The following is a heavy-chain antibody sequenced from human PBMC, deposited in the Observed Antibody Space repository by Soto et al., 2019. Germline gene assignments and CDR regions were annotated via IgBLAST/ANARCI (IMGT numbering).Heavy chain of an antibody. CDR3: ARDAYGDSETGAFDY. Sequence: GGSLRLSCVASGFTLSTYAMSWVRQAPGKGLEWVSGITGSGGSTYYADSVKGRFTISRDNAKKSLYLQMNSLRGEDTAVYYCARDAYGDSETGAFDYWGQGTLVTVSS. D-gene: IGHD4-17*01. CDR1: GFTLSTYA. CDR2: ITGSGGST. J-gene: IGHJ4*02. V-gene: IGHV3-23*01.